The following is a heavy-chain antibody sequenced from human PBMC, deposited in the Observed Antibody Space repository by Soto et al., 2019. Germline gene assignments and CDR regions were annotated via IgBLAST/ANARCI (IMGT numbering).Heavy chain of an antibody. Sequence: QVQLQESGPRLVKPSQTLSLTCTVSGGSISSGAYYWSWIRQHPGKGLEWIGSIYYSGNTHYNPSLKSRVTISVDTSKNQFSLKLSSVTAADTAVYYCGRTAEAGTVDYWGQGTLVTVSS. J-gene: IGHJ4*02. V-gene: IGHV4-31*03. D-gene: IGHD6-13*01. CDR1: GGSISSGAYY. CDR3: GRTAEAGTVDY. CDR2: IYYSGNT.